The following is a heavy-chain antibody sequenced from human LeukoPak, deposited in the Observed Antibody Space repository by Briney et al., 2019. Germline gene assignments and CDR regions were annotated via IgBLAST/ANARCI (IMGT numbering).Heavy chain of an antibody. CDR1: GFTFSSYW. Sequence: PGGSLRLSCAASGFTFSSYWMSWVRQAPGKGLEWVANIKQDGSEKFCVDSVKGRFTISRDNAKNSLYLQMNSLRAEDTAVYYCARGLEPVVTQLKRNWFAPWGQGTLVTVSS. V-gene: IGHV3-7*01. J-gene: IGHJ5*02. CDR3: ARGLEPVVTQLKRNWFAP. CDR2: IKQDGSEK. D-gene: IGHD4-23*01.